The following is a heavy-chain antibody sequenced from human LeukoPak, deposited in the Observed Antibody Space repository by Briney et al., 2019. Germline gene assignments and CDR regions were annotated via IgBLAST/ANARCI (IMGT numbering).Heavy chain of an antibody. CDR2: ISHDGNNK. J-gene: IGHJ6*02. CDR1: GFTFSSYA. CDR3: ARDPSIYSSGWYVDGMDV. V-gene: IGHV3-30-3*01. D-gene: IGHD6-19*01. Sequence: PGRPLRLSCAASGFTFSSYALHWVGQAPGKGLEWVAVISHDGNNKYYADSVKGRFTISRDYSKNTLYLQMNSLRAEDTAVYYCARDPSIYSSGWYVDGMDVWGQGTTVTVSS.